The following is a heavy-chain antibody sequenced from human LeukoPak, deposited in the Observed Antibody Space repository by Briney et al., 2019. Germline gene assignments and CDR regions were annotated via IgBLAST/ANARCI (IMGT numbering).Heavy chain of an antibody. D-gene: IGHD3-22*01. V-gene: IGHV1-69*13. CDR2: IIPMFDTA. J-gene: IGHJ5*02. Sequence: SVKVSCKASGGTFSSYAISWVRQAPGQGLEWMGGIIPMFDTANYAQKLQGRVTITADESTRTAYMELTRLRSEDTALYYCARRSPYDSSGHQAWGQGTLVTVSS. CDR1: GGTFSSYA. CDR3: ARRSPYDSSGHQA.